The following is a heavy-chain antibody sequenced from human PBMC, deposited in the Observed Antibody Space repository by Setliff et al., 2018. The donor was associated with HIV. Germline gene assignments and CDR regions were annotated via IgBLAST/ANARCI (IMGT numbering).Heavy chain of an antibody. V-gene: IGHV4-34*01. D-gene: IGHD5-18*01. CDR3: ARVFVDTAVLRVLEYYFDS. CDR1: GGSFNGYS. CDR2: INHSGST. J-gene: IGHJ4*02. Sequence: PSETLSLTCAVYGGSFNGYSWTWIRQPPGKGLEWIGGINHSGSTNYNPSLKSRVTISLDTSKNQFSLRMRSVTAADTAVYYCARVFVDTAVLRVLEYYFDSWGRGTLVTSP.